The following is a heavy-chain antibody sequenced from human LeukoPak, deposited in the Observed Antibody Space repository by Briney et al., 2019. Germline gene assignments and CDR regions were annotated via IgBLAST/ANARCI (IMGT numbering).Heavy chain of an antibody. CDR1: GFTFSSYG. D-gene: IGHD3-10*01. J-gene: IGHJ4*02. CDR3: STLYYYGSGSRYKNYFDY. Sequence: PGGSLRLSCAASGFTFSSYGMHWVRQAPGKGLEWVAVISYDGSNKYYADSVKGRFTISRDNSKNTLYLQMNSLRAEDTAVYYCSTLYYYGSGSRYKNYFDYWGQGALVTVSS. CDR2: ISYDGSNK. V-gene: IGHV3-30*03.